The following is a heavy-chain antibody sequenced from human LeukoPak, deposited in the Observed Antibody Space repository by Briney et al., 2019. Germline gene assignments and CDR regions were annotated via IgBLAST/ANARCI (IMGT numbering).Heavy chain of an antibody. D-gene: IGHD3-10*01. V-gene: IGHV3-23*01. CDR2: ISADSATT. J-gene: IGHJ4*02. Sequence: GGSLRLSCAASGFNFGSYSMTWVRQAPGKGLEWVSVISADSATTFYADSVKGRFTISRDNAKNTVFLQMSSLRAEDTALYYCARKSASGNYPLYYWGQGTLVTVSS. CDR1: GFNFGSYS. CDR3: ARKSASGNYPLYY.